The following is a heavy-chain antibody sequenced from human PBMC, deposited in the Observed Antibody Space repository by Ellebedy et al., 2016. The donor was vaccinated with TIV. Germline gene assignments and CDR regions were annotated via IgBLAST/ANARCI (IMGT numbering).Heavy chain of an antibody. J-gene: IGHJ5*02. D-gene: IGHD6-13*01. Sequence: SETLSLTCTVSGGSISSSSYYWGWIRQPPGKRLEWIGSIYYSGSTYYNPSLKSRVTISVDTSKNQFSLKLSSVTAADTAVYYCARDIAAAGTESSWFDPWGQGTLVTVSS. CDR1: GGSISSSSYY. CDR2: IYYSGST. CDR3: ARDIAAAGTESSWFDP. V-gene: IGHV4-39*07.